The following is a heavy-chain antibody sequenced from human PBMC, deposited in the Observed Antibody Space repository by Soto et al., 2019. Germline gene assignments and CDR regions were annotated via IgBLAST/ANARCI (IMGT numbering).Heavy chain of an antibody. Sequence: GGSLRLSCAASGFTFSSFWMHWVRPAPGKGLVWVSRIDGDGSRTTYADSVKGRFTISRDNAKNTLYLQMNSLTVEETAVYYCARGPPEDGSYYPGHYWGQGTLVTVSS. D-gene: IGHD1-26*01. CDR2: IDGDGSRT. V-gene: IGHV3-74*01. J-gene: IGHJ4*02. CDR1: GFTFSSFW. CDR3: ARGPPEDGSYYPGHY.